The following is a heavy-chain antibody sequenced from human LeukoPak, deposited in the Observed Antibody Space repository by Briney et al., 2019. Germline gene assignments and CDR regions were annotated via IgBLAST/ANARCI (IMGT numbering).Heavy chain of an antibody. D-gene: IGHD2-8*01. Sequence: SQTLSLTCTVSGGSISSGSYYWSWIRQPAGKGLEWIGRIYTSGSTNYNPSLKSRATISVDTSKNQFSLKLSSVTAADTAVYYCAKFNGDADYWGQGTLVTVSS. CDR2: IYTSGST. CDR1: GGSISSGSYY. J-gene: IGHJ4*02. V-gene: IGHV4-61*02. CDR3: AKFNGDADY.